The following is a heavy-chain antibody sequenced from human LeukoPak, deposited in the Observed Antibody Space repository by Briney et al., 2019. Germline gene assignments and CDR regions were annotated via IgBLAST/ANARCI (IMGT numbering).Heavy chain of an antibody. D-gene: IGHD3-22*01. V-gene: IGHV4-39*01. CDR1: GGSISSSSYY. Sequence: SETLSLTCTVSGGSISSSSYYWDWIRQPPGKGLEWIGTIYYSGTTYYSPSLKSRVTISVDTSRNQFSLKLSSVTATHTAVYYCARMIGDDAFDIWGQGTMVTVSS. CDR2: IYYSGTT. CDR3: ARMIGDDAFDI. J-gene: IGHJ3*02.